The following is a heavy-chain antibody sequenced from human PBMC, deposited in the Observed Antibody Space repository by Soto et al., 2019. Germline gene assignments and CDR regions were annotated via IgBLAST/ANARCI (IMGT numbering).Heavy chain of an antibody. CDR1: GRTFINHC. Sequence: PGESVKMSCDVSGRTFINHCIAWVLQMPGKGLDGMGIIYPCDSDARYSPSFAGQVPISVDKSITTAYLHWSSLEASDSAVYSCSTQGDMAATPADAFDIWGQGTLVTVSS. D-gene: IGHD6-19*01. CDR2: IYPCDSDA. J-gene: IGHJ3*02. CDR3: STQGDMAATPADAFDI. V-gene: IGHV5-51*01.